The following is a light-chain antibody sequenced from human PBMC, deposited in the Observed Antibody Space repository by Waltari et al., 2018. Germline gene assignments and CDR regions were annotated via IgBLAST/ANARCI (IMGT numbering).Light chain of an antibody. Sequence: VTISCTGTSSDVGGYNYVSWYQQHPGKAPKLMIYEVSKRPSGVPDRFSGSKSGNTASLTVSGLQAEDEADYYCSSYAGSNNMVFGGGTKLTVL. V-gene: IGLV2-8*01. CDR1: SSDVGGYNY. J-gene: IGLJ2*01. CDR3: SSYAGSNNMV. CDR2: EVS.